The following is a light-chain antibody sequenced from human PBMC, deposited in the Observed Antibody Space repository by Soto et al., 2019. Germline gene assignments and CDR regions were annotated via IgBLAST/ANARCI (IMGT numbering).Light chain of an antibody. CDR1: SSDIGAGYD. V-gene: IGLV1-40*01. CDR3: QSYDSSLSGYVV. Sequence: QSVLTQPPSVSGAPGQSVTIFYTGSSSDIGAGYDVHWYHQLPGTAPKLLIYGNSNQPSGVPDRFSGSKSGTSASLAITGLQAEDEADYYCQSYDSSLSGYVVFGGGTKLTVL. J-gene: IGLJ2*01. CDR2: GNS.